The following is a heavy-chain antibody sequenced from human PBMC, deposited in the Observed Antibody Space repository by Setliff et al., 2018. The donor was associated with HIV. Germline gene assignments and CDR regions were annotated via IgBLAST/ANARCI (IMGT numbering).Heavy chain of an antibody. Sequence: TSETLSLTCTVSGGSISSGSYYWNWIRQPAGKRLEWIGHVHSNGFKNYNSSLESRVDISVDTSKNQISLKVDSVTAADTAMYFCARGVVGSYYDYVNIYYHDYIDLWGKGTTVTVSS. CDR1: GGSISSGSYY. CDR2: VHSNGFK. D-gene: IGHD2-15*01. CDR3: ARGVVGSYYDYVNIYYHDYIDL. V-gene: IGHV4-61*09. J-gene: IGHJ6*03.